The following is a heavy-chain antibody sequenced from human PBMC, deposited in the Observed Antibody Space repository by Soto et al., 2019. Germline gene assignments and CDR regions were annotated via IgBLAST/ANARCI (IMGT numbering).Heavy chain of an antibody. CDR1: GGSISSSSYY. D-gene: IGHD1-26*01. CDR3: ARQIPIVGAYWFDP. CDR2: IYYSGST. V-gene: IGHV4-39*01. Sequence: SETLSLTCTVSGGSISSSSYYWGWIRQPPGKGLEWIGSIYYSGSTYYNPSLKSRVTISVDTSKNQFSLKLSSVTAADTAVYYCARQIPIVGAYWFDPWGQGTLVTVSS. J-gene: IGHJ5*02.